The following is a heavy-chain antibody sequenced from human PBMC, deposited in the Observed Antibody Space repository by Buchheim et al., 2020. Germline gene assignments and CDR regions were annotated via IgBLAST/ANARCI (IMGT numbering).Heavy chain of an antibody. CDR3: ARQVYDRFLESNCGVDV. V-gene: IGHV4-39*01. CDR1: GGSISSSSYY. D-gene: IGHD3-3*01. Sequence: QLQLQESGPGLVKPSETLSLTCTVSGGSISSSSYYWGWIRQPPGKGLEWIGSSYYSGSTYYNPSLKSRVTISVDTSKNQSSLKLSSVTAADTAVYYCARQVYDRFLESNCGVDVWGQGTT. CDR2: SYYSGST. J-gene: IGHJ6*02.